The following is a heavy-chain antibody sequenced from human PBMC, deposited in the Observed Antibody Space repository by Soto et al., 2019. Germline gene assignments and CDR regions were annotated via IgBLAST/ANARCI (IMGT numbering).Heavy chain of an antibody. CDR2: VRGSGGST. CDR3: AKVYTHFCSCNSYCFDD. CDR1: GYTFSNCA. Sequence: GESLSISCEASGYTFSNCAMSWVRQAPGKGLEWVSAVRGSGGSTYYADSVKGRFTISRDNSKNTLYLQMNSLRAEDTAIYYCAKVYTHFCSCNSYCFDDWGHGTPVTVSS. D-gene: IGHD3-3*02. V-gene: IGHV3-23*01. J-gene: IGHJ4*01.